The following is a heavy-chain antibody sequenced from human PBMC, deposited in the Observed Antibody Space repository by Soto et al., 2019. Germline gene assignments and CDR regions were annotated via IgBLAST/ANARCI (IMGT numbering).Heavy chain of an antibody. CDR2: IFSNDEK. Sequence: SGTTLVNPTETLTLTCTVSGFSLSNARRGVSWIRQPPGKALEWLAHIFSNDEKSYSTSLKSRLAISKDSSKSQVVLTMTNMDPVDTATYYCERIQDGGYVNWGQGTLVTVS. D-gene: IGHD5-12*01. CDR1: GFSLSNARRG. V-gene: IGHV2-26*01. J-gene: IGHJ4*02. CDR3: ERIQDGGYVN.